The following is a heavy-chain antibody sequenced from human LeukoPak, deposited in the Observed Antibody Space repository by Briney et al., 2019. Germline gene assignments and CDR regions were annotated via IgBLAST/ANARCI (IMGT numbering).Heavy chain of an antibody. CDR2: ISAYNGNT. D-gene: IGHD3-22*01. V-gene: IGHV1-18*01. CDR3: ARDSAYYYDSSGYYFVREQPDY. CDR1: GYTFTSYG. J-gene: IGHJ4*02. Sequence: GASVKVSCKASGYTFTSYGISWVRQAPGQGLEWMGWISAYNGNTNYAQKLQGRVTMTTDTSTSTAYMELRSLRSDDTAVYYCARDSAYYYDSSGYYFVREQPDYWGQGTLVTVSS.